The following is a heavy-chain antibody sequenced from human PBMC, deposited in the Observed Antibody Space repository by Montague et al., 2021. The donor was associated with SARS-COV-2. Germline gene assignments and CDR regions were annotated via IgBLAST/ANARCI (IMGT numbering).Heavy chain of an antibody. CDR1: GGSISSGGYY. CDR2: IYYSGST. D-gene: IGHD3-22*01. J-gene: IGHJ3*02. Sequence: TLSLTCTVSGGSISSGGYYWSWIRQHPGKGLEWIGYIYYSGSTYYNPSLKSRVAISVDTSKNQFSLKLSSVTAADTAVYYCARVRITMIVVVDAFDIWGQGTMVTVSS. V-gene: IGHV4-31*03. CDR3: ARVRITMIVVVDAFDI.